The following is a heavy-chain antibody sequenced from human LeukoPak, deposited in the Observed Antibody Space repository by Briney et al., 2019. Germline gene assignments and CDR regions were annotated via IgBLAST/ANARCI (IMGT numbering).Heavy chain of an antibody. CDR1: GFKFDAYA. CDR2: ISWNGGFM. D-gene: IGHD6-19*01. CDR3: AKVRGTYSSGFYFDS. V-gene: IGHV3-9*01. Sequence: GRSLRLSCAASGFKFDAYAIHWVRQPPGKGLEWVSIISWNGGFMDYADSVKGRFTISRDNVQNSVYLDVNSLRPEDTAFYFCAKVRGTYSSGFYFDSWGQGTLVTVSS. J-gene: IGHJ4*02.